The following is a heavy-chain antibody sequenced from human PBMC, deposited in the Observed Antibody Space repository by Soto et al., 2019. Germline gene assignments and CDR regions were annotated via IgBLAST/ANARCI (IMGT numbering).Heavy chain of an antibody. Sequence: VQFVESGGRVVQPGRSLRLSCAASGFMFSRYAIHWVRQAPGKGLEWVAVISKDGSVKYYADSVRGRFTISRDKSTSTVYLEMNSMRDDDTAVFYCARSRSGAVPDSFGYWGQGTLVTVSS. V-gene: IGHV3-30-3*01. D-gene: IGHD3-3*01. J-gene: IGHJ4*02. CDR3: ARSRSGAVPDSFGY. CDR2: ISKDGSVK. CDR1: GFMFSRYA.